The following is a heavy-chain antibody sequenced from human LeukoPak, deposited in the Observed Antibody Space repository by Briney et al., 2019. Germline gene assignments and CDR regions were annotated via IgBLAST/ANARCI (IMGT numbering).Heavy chain of an antibody. D-gene: IGHD2-15*01. Sequence: PGGSLRLSCGASGFSFSFYGMHWVRQAPGKGLEWVAFLRYDGTDEDYGDSVKGRFSVSRDNSKNTLYLQMNSLRAEDTAVYCAKSPRGYCSGGSCYWPNWGQGTLVTVSS. J-gene: IGHJ4*02. CDR2: LRYDGTDE. CDR1: GFSFSFYG. CDR3: AKSPRGYCSGGSCYWPN. V-gene: IGHV3-30*02.